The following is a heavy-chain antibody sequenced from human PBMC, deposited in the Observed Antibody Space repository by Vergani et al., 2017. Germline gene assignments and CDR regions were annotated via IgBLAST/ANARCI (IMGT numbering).Heavy chain of an antibody. CDR2: IYHSGST. V-gene: IGHV4-38-2*02. CDR1: GYSISSGYY. J-gene: IGHJ6*03. CDR3: ARVRIGYCSSTSCYRPNYYYYYYMDV. Sequence: QVQLQESGPGLVKPSETLSLTCTVSGYSISSGYYWGWIRQPPGKGLEWIGSIYHSGSTNYNPSLKSRVTISVDTSKNQFSLKLSSVTAADTAVYYCARVRIGYCSSTSCYRPNYYYYYYMDVWGKGTTVTVSS. D-gene: IGHD2-2*01.